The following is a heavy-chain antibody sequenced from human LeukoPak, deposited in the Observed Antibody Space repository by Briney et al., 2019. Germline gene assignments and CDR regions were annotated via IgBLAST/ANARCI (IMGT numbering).Heavy chain of an antibody. Sequence: PSQTLSLTCTVSGGSISSGGYYWSWIRQHPGKGLEWIGYIYYSGSTYYNPSLKSRVTISIDAAKNQFSLMLTSVTAADTAVYYCARLVPPGGGDCTGSNCHTVYYFDYWGQGTLVTVSS. D-gene: IGHD2-15*01. CDR2: IYYSGST. V-gene: IGHV4-31*03. CDR1: GGSISSGGYY. CDR3: ARLVPPGGGDCTGSNCHTVYYFDY. J-gene: IGHJ4*02.